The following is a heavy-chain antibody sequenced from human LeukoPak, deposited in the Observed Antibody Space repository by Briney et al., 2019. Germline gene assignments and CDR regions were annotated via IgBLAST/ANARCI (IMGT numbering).Heavy chain of an antibody. J-gene: IGHJ4*02. D-gene: IGHD4-17*01. V-gene: IGHV3-30*18. CDR1: GFSFISYG. CDR3: AKRPSDYGDYVSYFDY. Sequence: PGGSLRLSCAASGFSFISYGMHWVRQAPGKGLEWVGVISDDGRSKDYVDSVKGRFTISRDNSKDTLYLQMNSLRDEDTAVYYCAKRPSDYGDYVSYFDYWGQGTLVTVSS. CDR2: ISDDGRSK.